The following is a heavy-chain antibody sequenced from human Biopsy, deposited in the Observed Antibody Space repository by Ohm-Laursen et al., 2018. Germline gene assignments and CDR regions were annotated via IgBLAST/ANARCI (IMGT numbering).Heavy chain of an antibody. CDR2: ITSSGAST. D-gene: IGHD3-9*01. V-gene: IGHV3-23*01. J-gene: IGHJ4*02. Sequence: SLRLSCAASGFTFSTYAMSWVRQAPGKGLEWVSSITSSGASTDFADSVKGRFTISRDNSENTLYLQMNSLRAEDTAVYYCAKVSPTILSSFDYWGQGTLVTVSS. CDR3: AKVSPTILSSFDY. CDR1: GFTFSTYA.